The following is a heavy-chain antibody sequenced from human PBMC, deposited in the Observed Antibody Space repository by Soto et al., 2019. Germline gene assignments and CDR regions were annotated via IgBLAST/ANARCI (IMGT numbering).Heavy chain of an antibody. CDR3: ARVGTMVRGATDYYYGMDV. J-gene: IGHJ6*02. Sequence: SETLSLTCTVSGGSISSYYWSWIRQPAGKGLEWIGRIYTSGSTNYNPSLKSRVTMSVDPSKNQFSLKLSSVTAADTAVYYCARVGTMVRGATDYYYGMDVWGRGTTVTVS. V-gene: IGHV4-4*07. CDR1: GGSISSYY. CDR2: IYTSGST. D-gene: IGHD3-10*01.